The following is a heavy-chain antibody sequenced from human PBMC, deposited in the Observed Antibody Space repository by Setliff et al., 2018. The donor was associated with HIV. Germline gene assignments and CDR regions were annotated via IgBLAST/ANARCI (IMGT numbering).Heavy chain of an antibody. CDR2: IYTSGST. CDR1: GDFFSSDYY. V-gene: IGHV4-61*10. CDR3: ARDASYSGSYYERAFDI. J-gene: IGHJ3*02. Sequence: SETLSLTCTVSGDFFSSDYYWSFIRQPAGKGLEWIGHIYTSGSTNYNPSLKSRVTISVDTSKNQFSLKLSSVTAADTAVYYCARDASYSGSYYERAFDIWGQGTMVTVSS. D-gene: IGHD1-26*01.